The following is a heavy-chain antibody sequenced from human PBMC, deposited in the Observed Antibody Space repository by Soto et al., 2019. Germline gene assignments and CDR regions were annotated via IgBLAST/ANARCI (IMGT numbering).Heavy chain of an antibody. D-gene: IGHD1-1*01. J-gene: IGHJ4*02. CDR2: IDNDGSAT. CDR1: GFTFNIYW. V-gene: IGHV3-74*01. Sequence: EVQLVESGGGLVQPGGSQRLSCVASGFTFNIYWMHWVRQAPGKGLEWVSRIDNDGSATTYADSVKGRFTISRDNAKNTLFLQMNTLRVDDTAVYYCARDNWNSYWGQGTLVTVSS. CDR3: ARDNWNSY.